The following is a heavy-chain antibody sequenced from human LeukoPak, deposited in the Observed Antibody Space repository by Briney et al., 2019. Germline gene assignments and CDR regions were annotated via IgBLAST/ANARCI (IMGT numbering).Heavy chain of an antibody. J-gene: IGHJ6*03. CDR3: ARDPRGSSSWNYYYYMDV. V-gene: IGHV3-21*01. CDR2: ISSSSSYI. D-gene: IGHD6-13*01. CDR1: GFTFSSYS. Sequence: GGSLRLSCAASGFTFSSYSMNWVRQAPGKGLEWVSSISSSSSYIYYADSVKGRFTISRDNAENSLYLQMNSLRAEDTAVYYCARDPRGSSSWNYYYYMDVWGKGTTVTVSS.